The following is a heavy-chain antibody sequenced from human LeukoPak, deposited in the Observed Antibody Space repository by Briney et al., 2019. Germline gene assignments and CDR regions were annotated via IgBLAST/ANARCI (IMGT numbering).Heavy chain of an antibody. CDR2: VSADGSST. V-gene: IGHV3-74*01. CDR3: ARGPISSNPGT. Sequence: PGGSLRLSCAASGFTFSTYWMHWVRQAPGKGLVWVSRVSADGSSTTYADSVKGRFTISRGNAKNTLYLQMNSLRAEDTAIYYCARGPISSNPGTWGQGTLVTVSS. CDR1: GFTFSTYW. D-gene: IGHD2-2*01. J-gene: IGHJ5*02.